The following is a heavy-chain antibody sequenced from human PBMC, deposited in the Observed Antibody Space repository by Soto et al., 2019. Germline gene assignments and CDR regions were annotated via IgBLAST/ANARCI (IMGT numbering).Heavy chain of an antibody. CDR2: INPNSGGT. V-gene: IGHV1-2*02. J-gene: IGHJ6*02. D-gene: IGHD3-3*01. CDR1: GYTFTGYY. CDR3: ARDARITIFGVVKGLYGMDV. Sequence: PSVKVSCKASGYTFTGYYMHWVRQAPGQGLWVMGWINPNSGGTNYAQKFQGRVTMTRDTSISTAYMELSRLRSDDTAVYYCARDARITIFGVVKGLYGMDVWGQGTTVTVSS.